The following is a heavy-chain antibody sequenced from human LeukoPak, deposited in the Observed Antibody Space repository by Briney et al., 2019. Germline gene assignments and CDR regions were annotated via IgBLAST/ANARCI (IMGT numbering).Heavy chain of an antibody. CDR2: ISYDGSNK. Sequence: PGGSLRLSCAASGFTFSSYGMHWDRQAPGKGLEWVAVISYDGSNKYYADSVKGRFTISRDNSKNTLYLQMNSLRAEDTAVYYCAKDDTDCSSTSCYLIDYWGQGTLVTVSS. V-gene: IGHV3-30*18. CDR1: GFTFSSYG. D-gene: IGHD2-2*01. CDR3: AKDDTDCSSTSCYLIDY. J-gene: IGHJ4*02.